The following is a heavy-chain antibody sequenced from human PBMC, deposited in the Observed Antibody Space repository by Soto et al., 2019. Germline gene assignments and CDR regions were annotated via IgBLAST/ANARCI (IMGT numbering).Heavy chain of an antibody. D-gene: IGHD5-18*01. Sequence: ASVKVSCKASGYTFTGYYMHWVRQAPGQGLEWMGWINPNSGGTNCAQKFQGWVTMTRDTSISTAYMELSRLRSDDTAVYYCARDRGYSYGPHYYYGMDVWGQGTTVTVSS. CDR3: ARDRGYSYGPHYYYGMDV. CDR2: INPNSGGT. CDR1: GYTFTGYY. V-gene: IGHV1-2*04. J-gene: IGHJ6*02.